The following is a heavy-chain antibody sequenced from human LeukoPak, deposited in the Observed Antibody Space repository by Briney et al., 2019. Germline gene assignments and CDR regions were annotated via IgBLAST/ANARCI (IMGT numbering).Heavy chain of an antibody. CDR1: GGSFSGYY. V-gene: IGHV4-34*01. J-gene: IGHJ4*02. D-gene: IGHD3-10*01. CDR3: ARIYYGSGSYYSDY. CDR2: INHSGST. Sequence: SETLSLTCAVYGGSFSGYYWSWIRQPPGKGLEWIGEINHSGSTNYNPSLKSRVTISVDTSKNQFSLKLSSVTAADTAVYYCARIYYGSGSYYSDYWGQGTLVTVSS.